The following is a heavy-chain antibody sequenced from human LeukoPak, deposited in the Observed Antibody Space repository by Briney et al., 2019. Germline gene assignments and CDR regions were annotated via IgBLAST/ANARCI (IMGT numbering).Heavy chain of an antibody. J-gene: IGHJ6*03. CDR3: ARDIVVVAATHAVYYYYMDV. D-gene: IGHD2-15*01. CDR2: IHPNSGGT. V-gene: IGHV1-2*02. CDR1: GYTFTGYY. Sequence: ASVKVSCKASGYTFTGYYLHWVRQAPGQGLEWMGWIHPNSGGTNYAQKFQGRVTMTRDTSISTAYMELSRLRSDDTAVYYCARDIVVVAATHAVYYYYMDVWGKGTTVTVSS.